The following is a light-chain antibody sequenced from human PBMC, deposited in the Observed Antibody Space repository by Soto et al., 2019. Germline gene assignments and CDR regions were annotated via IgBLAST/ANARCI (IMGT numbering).Light chain of an antibody. CDR3: CSYAGRSTFSVV. V-gene: IGLV2-23*03. CDR1: SSDVGSYNL. J-gene: IGLJ2*01. Sequence: QSALTQPASVSGSPGQSITISCTGTSSDVGSYNLVSWYHQHPGKAPKLMIYEGSKRPSGVSNRFSGSKSGNTASLTISGLQAEDEADYYCCSYAGRSTFSVVFVGGTQLTVL. CDR2: EGS.